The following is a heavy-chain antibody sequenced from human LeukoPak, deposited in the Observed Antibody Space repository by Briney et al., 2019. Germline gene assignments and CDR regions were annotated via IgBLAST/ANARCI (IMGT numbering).Heavy chain of an antibody. Sequence: ASVKVSCKASGYTFTSYDINWVRQATGQGLEWMGWMNPNSGNTGYAQKFQGRVTMTRNTSISTAYMELSSLSSEDTAVYYCARGPTYYYGSGSYYFDYWGQGTLVTVSS. J-gene: IGHJ4*02. D-gene: IGHD3-10*01. CDR2: MNPNSGNT. CDR1: GYTFTSYD. CDR3: ARGPTYYYGSGSYYFDY. V-gene: IGHV1-8*01.